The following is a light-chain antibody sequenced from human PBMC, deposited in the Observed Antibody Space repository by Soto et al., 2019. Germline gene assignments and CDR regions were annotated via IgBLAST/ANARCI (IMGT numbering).Light chain of an antibody. CDR3: AAWDDSLNARGV. V-gene: IGLV1-44*01. CDR1: RSNIGSNA. CDR2: NNN. Sequence: QSVLTQPPSASGTPGQRVTISCSGSRSNIGSNAVSWYQQLPGTAPKLLIYNNNQRPSGVPDRFSGSKSGTSASLAISGLQSEDEADYYCAAWDDSLNARGVSGGGTKLTVL. J-gene: IGLJ3*02.